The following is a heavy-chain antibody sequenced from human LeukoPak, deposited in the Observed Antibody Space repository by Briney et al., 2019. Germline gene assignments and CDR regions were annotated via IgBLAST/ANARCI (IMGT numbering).Heavy chain of an antibody. CDR2: INYSGST. J-gene: IGHJ4*02. Sequence: SETLSLTCTVSGGSISSSSSYWGWIRQPPGKGLEWIGSINYSGSTYYNPSLRSRVTISVDTSKNHFSLRLTSVTAADTALYFCARVGRGSSWYYFDYWGQETLVTVSS. V-gene: IGHV4-39*07. CDR3: ARVGRGSSWYYFDY. D-gene: IGHD6-13*01. CDR1: GGSISSSSSY.